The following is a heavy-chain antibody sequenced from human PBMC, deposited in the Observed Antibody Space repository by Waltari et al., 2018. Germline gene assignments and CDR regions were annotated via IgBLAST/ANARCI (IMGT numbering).Heavy chain of an antibody. CDR1: GGSISSHY. CDR2: IYYSGST. CDR3: ARGRSSPIDY. D-gene: IGHD6-13*01. Sequence: VSGGSISSHYWSWIRQPPGKGLEWIGYIYYSGSTNYNPSLKSRVTISVDTSKNQFSLKLSSVTAADTAVYYCARGRSSPIDYWGQGTLVTVSS. J-gene: IGHJ4*02. V-gene: IGHV4-59*11.